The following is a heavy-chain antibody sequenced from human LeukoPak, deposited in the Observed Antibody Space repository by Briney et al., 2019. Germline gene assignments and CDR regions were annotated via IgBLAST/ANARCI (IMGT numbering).Heavy chain of an antibody. V-gene: IGHV5-51*01. Sequence: GESLKISCKGSGYSFTSYWIGWVRQMPGKGLEWMGIIYPGDSDTRYSPSFQGQVTISADKSISTAYLQWSSLKASDTAMYYCAGQMQQWLIPPTTYFDYWGQGTLVTVSS. CDR2: IYPGDSDT. D-gene: IGHD6-19*01. CDR1: GYSFTSYW. J-gene: IGHJ4*02. CDR3: AGQMQQWLIPPTTYFDY.